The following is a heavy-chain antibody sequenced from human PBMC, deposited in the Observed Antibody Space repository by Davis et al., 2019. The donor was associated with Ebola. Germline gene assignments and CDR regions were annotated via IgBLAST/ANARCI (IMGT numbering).Heavy chain of an antibody. J-gene: IGHJ4*02. Sequence: GESLKISCAASGFTINSYGMNWVRQAPGKGLEWVSYISSSGSSIYYADSVKGRFTISRDNAKNSLYLQMSSLRAEDTALYYCARDRYYYGGTGTFDYWGQGTLVTVSS. D-gene: IGHD3-22*01. V-gene: IGHV3-48*04. CDR3: ARDRYYYGGTGTFDY. CDR2: ISSSGSSI. CDR1: GFTINSYG.